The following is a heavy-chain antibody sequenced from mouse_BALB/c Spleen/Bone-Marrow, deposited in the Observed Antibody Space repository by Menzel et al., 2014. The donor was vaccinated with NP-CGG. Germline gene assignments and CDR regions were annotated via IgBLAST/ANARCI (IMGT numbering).Heavy chain of an antibody. Sequence: DLVKPGASVKLSCTASGYTFTSYWINWIKQRPGQGLEWIGRIGPGSGGSNYNEMSKGKTTLTVDTSSSTTNIQLISLSSKDSAVYFCARGGLHYFDYWGQGTTLTVSS. V-gene: IGHV1S41*01. J-gene: IGHJ2*01. D-gene: IGHD3-3*01. CDR1: GYTFTSYW. CDR2: IGPGSGGS. CDR3: ARGGLHYFDY.